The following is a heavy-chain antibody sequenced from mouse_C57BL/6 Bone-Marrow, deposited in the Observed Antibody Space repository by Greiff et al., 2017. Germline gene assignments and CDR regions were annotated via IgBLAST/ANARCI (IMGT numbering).Heavy chain of an antibody. Sequence: EVQLVESGAELVRPGASVKLSCTASGFNIKDDYMHWVKQRPEQGLEWIGWIDPENGDTEYASKFQGKATITADTSSNTAYLQLSSLTSEDTAVYYCARGGAIYYFDYWGQGTTLTVSS. D-gene: IGHD3-1*01. CDR1: GFNIKDDY. CDR2: IDPENGDT. V-gene: IGHV14-4*01. CDR3: ARGGAIYYFDY. J-gene: IGHJ2*01.